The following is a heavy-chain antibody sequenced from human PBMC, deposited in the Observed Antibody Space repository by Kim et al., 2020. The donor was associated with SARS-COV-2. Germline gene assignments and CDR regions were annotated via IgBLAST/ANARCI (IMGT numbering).Heavy chain of an antibody. J-gene: IGHJ4*01. V-gene: IGHV3-64D*09. Sequence: GGSLRLSCSVSGFSFSTYAMHWVRQAPGKELEWISAIRTDGSRTFYAGSVKGRFTISRDNSKNTLYLQMSSLRKEDTAVYYCVKDCNGGSCYSDYF. CDR3: VKDCNGGSCYSDYF. CDR1: GFSFSTYA. D-gene: IGHD2-15*01. CDR2: IRTDGSRT.